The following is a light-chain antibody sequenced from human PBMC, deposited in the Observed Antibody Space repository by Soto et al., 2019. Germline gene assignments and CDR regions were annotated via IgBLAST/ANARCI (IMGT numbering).Light chain of an antibody. V-gene: IGKV3-20*01. CDR3: QHYGSSIFT. CDR1: QSISSSY. Sequence: EIVWTQSPGTLCLSPGELDTLSCRASQSISSSYLAWYQQKPGQAPRILIYGASSRAAGIPDRFSGSGSGTDFTLTISRLEPEDFAVYHCQHYGSSIFTCGGGTTVEIK. J-gene: IGKJ4*01. CDR2: GAS.